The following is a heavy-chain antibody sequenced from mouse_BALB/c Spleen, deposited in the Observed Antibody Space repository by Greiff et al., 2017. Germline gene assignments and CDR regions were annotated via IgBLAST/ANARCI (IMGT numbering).Heavy chain of an antibody. Sequence: QVQLKESGAELVRPGASVTLSCKASGYTFTDYEMHWVKQTPVHGLEWIGAIDPETGGTAYNQKFKGKATLTADKSSSTAYMELRSLTSEDSAVYYCTRYGSSPYYFDYWGQGTTLTVSS. CDR2: IDPETGGT. D-gene: IGHD1-1*01. J-gene: IGHJ2*01. CDR1: GYTFTDYE. V-gene: IGHV1-15*01. CDR3: TRYGSSPYYFDY.